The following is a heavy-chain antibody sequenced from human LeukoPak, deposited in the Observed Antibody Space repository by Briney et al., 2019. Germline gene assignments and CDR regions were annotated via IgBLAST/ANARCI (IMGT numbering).Heavy chain of an antibody. J-gene: IGHJ5*02. Sequence: AASVKVFCKASGYSFTSYGITWVREAPGQGPEWMGWISGSTGNTHYAQNVQGRVTMTTDTATSTAYMELRSLGPDDTAVYYCARVGRDCSSINCYWEDWFDPWGQGTLVIVSS. CDR1: GYSFTSYG. CDR3: ARVGRDCSSINCYWEDWFDP. CDR2: ISGSTGNT. D-gene: IGHD2-2*01. V-gene: IGHV1-18*01.